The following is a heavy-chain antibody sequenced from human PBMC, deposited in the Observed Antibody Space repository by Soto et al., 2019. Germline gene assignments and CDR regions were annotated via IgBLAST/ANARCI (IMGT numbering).Heavy chain of an antibody. V-gene: IGHV5-51*01. CDR1: GYSFTSYW. D-gene: IGHD3-16*02. CDR2: IYPGDSDT. J-gene: IGHJ3*02. Sequence: PGESLKISCKGSGYSFTSYWIGWVRQMPGKGLEWMGIIYPGDSDTRYSPSFQGQVTISADKSISTAYLQWSSLKASDTAMYYCARHLITFGGVIGDDAFDIWGQGTMVTV. CDR3: ARHLITFGGVIGDDAFDI.